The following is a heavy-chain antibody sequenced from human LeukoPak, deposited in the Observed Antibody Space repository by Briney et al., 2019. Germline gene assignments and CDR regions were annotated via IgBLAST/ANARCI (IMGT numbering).Heavy chain of an antibody. V-gene: IGHV3-74*01. J-gene: IGHJ5*02. CDR2: IDKDVTNT. Sequence: GGALRLYCAASEFTFSSHWMHSAPPGPGKGLVYIEYIDKDVTNTNYSESVKGRFTISRDIAKKTMYLQINSLRVEDTSVYYCVRDRPHNCFDPWGQGTLVTVSS. D-gene: IGHD6-6*01. CDR3: VRDRPHNCFDP. CDR1: EFTFSSHW.